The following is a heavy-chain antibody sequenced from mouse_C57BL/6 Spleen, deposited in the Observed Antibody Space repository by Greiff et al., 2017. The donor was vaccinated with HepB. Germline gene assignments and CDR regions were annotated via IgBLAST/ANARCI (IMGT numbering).Heavy chain of an antibody. J-gene: IGHJ3*01. D-gene: IGHD2-5*01. V-gene: IGHV5-9-1*02. CDR3: TRASYSNFFAY. CDR1: GFTFSSYA. Sequence: EVMLVESGEGLVKPGGSLKLSCAASGFTFSSYAMSWVRQTPEKRLEWVAYISSGGDYIYYADTVKGRFTISRDNARNPLYLQMSSLKSEDTAMYYCTRASYSNFFAYWGQGTLVTVSA. CDR2: ISSGGDYI.